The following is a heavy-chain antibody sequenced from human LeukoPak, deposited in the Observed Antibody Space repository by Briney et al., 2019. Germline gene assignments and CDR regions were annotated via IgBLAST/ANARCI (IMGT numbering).Heavy chain of an antibody. D-gene: IGHD2-2*01. V-gene: IGHV3-23*01. Sequence: GGSLRLSCAASGFTFSSYAMSWVRQAPGKGLEWVSAISGSGGSTYYADSVKGRFTISRDNAKNSLYLQMNSLRAEDTAVYYCAREGGIVVVPAAPDYWGQGTLVTVSS. CDR3: AREGGIVVVPAAPDY. J-gene: IGHJ4*02. CDR2: ISGSGGST. CDR1: GFTFSSYA.